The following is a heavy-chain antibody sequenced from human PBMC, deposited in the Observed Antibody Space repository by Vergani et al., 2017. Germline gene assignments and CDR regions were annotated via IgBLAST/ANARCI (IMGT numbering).Heavy chain of an antibody. CDR3: ATLDYGDYVEADAFDI. V-gene: IGHV5-51*01. CDR1: GYSFTSYW. D-gene: IGHD4-17*01. J-gene: IGHJ3*02. CDR2: IYPGDSDT. Sequence: EVQLVQSGAEVKKPGESLTISCKGSGYSFTSYWIGWVRQMPGKGLEWIGIIYPGDSDTRYSPSFQGQVTISADKSISTAYLQWSSLKASDTARYYCATLDYGDYVEADAFDIWGQGTMVTVSS.